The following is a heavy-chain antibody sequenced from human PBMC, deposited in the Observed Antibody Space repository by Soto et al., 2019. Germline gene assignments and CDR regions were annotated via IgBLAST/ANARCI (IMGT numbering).Heavy chain of an antibody. V-gene: IGHV4-30-2*01. CDR3: ARVRGTYYDILTGPNWFDP. CDR1: GGYISGGYYS. CDR2: IYNSGST. J-gene: IGHJ5*02. D-gene: IGHD3-9*01. Sequence: PSETLSLTCAVSGGYISGGYYSWSWIRQPPGKGLEWIGFIYNSGSTYYNSSLKSRVTISVDTSKNQFSLKLSSVTAADTAVYYCARVRGTYYDILTGPNWFDPWGQGTLVTVSS.